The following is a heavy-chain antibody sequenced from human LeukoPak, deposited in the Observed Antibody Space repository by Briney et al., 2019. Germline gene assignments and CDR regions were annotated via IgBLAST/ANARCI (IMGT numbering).Heavy chain of an antibody. CDR3: ARDRWGYWYFDL. D-gene: IGHD7-27*01. V-gene: IGHV3-7*01. CDR2: IKQDGTEK. J-gene: IGHJ2*01. Sequence: PGGSLRLSCAASGFTFSTYWMGWVRQAPGKGLEWVANIKQDGTEKYYVDSAKGRFTISRDNAKNSLYLQMNSLRVEDTAVYYCARDRWGYWYFDLWGRGTLVTVSS. CDR1: GFTFSTYW.